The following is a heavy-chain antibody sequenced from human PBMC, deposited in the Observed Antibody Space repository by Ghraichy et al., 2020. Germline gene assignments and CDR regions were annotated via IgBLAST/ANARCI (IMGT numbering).Heavy chain of an antibody. CDR3: ARAGGYYDSSEPPDGLFDY. CDR2: IKQDGSEK. J-gene: IGHJ4*02. Sequence: GESLNISCAASGFTFSSYWMSWVRQAPGKGLEWVANIKQDGSEKYYVDSVKGRFTISRDNAKNSLYLQMNSLRAEDTAVYYCARAGGYYDSSEPPDGLFDYWGQGTLVTVSS. D-gene: IGHD3-22*01. V-gene: IGHV3-7*01. CDR1: GFTFSSYW.